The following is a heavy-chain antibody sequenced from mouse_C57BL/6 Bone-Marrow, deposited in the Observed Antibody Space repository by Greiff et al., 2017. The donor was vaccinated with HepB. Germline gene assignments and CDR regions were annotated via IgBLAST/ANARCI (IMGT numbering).Heavy chain of an antibody. V-gene: IGHV2-5*01. J-gene: IGHJ4*01. CDR2: IWRGGST. CDR3: AKSYSNSYYYAMDY. D-gene: IGHD2-5*01. Sequence: VKLQQSGPGLVQPSQSLSITCTVSGFSLTSYGVHWVRQSPGKGLEWLGVIWRGGSTDYNAAFMSRLSITKDNSKSQVFFKMNSLQADDTAIYYCAKSYSNSYYYAMDYWGQGTSVTVSS. CDR1: GFSLTSYG.